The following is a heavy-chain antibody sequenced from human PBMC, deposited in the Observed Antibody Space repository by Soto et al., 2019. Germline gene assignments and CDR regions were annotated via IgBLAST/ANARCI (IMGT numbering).Heavy chain of an antibody. J-gene: IGHJ4*02. CDR2: IYYSGNT. CDR1: GGSTSSDNY. Sequence: SETLSLTCTVSGGSTSSDNYWSWICQPPGKGLEWIGHIYYSGNTDYNPSLKSRPAISIDTSKNQFSLKLSSVTAADTAVYFCAREGGESSDGLYYFDSWGQGSLVTVSS. CDR3: AREGGESSDGLYYFDS. V-gene: IGHV4-30-4*01. D-gene: IGHD3-16*01.